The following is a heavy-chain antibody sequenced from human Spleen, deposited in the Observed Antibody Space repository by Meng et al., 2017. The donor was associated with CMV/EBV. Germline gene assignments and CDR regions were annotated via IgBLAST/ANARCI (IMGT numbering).Heavy chain of an antibody. D-gene: IGHD2-2*02. Sequence: STFTGYYMHWVRQAPGQGLEWMGLINPSGGSTTFPRNFQGRVTMTRDTSTSTVYMELSGLSSEDTAVYYCARVRCSSATCYTGGFDFWGQGTLVTVSS. V-gene: IGHV1-46*01. CDR1: STFTGYY. CDR2: INPSGGST. J-gene: IGHJ4*02. CDR3: ARVRCSSATCYTGGFDF.